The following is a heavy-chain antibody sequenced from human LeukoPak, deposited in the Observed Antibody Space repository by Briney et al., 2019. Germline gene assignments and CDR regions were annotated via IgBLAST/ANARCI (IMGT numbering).Heavy chain of an antibody. CDR2: IWYDGSNK. D-gene: IGHD1-1*01. Sequence: GGSLRLSCAASGFTFSSYGMHWVRQAPGKGLEWVAVIWYDGSNKYYADSVKGRFTISRDNSKNTLCLQMNSLRAEDTAVYYCARWKYPGLSYFDYWGQGTLVTVSS. CDR1: GFTFSSYG. CDR3: ARWKYPGLSYFDY. V-gene: IGHV3-33*01. J-gene: IGHJ4*02.